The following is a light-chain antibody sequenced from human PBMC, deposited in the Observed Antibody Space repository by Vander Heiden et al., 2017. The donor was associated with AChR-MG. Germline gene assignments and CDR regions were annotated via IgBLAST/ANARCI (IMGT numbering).Light chain of an antibody. CDR3: ASWDDSLNVWG. CDR2: KFN. J-gene: IGLJ3*02. Sequence: QSVLTQPPSASGTPGQRITISCSGSSSNIGSNAVNWYQHLPGTAPKLLSYKFNQRPSGVPDRFSGSKSGTSTSLAISGLQSEDEADYFCASWDDSLNVWGCGGGTKL. V-gene: IGLV1-44*01. CDR1: SSNIGSNA.